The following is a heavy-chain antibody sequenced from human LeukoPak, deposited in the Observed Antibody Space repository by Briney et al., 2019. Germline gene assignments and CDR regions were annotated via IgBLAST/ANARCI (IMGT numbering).Heavy chain of an antibody. CDR3: ATHDSSGFYYYFHY. D-gene: IGHD3-22*01. Sequence: GGSLRLSCAASGFTFSSYAMSWVRQAPGKGLEWVSSISVSGGSTYYADSVKGRFTISRDNSKNTLYLQMNSLRAEDTAVYYCATHDSSGFYYYFHYWGQGTLVTVSS. CDR1: GFTFSSYA. CDR2: ISVSGGST. V-gene: IGHV3-23*01. J-gene: IGHJ4*02.